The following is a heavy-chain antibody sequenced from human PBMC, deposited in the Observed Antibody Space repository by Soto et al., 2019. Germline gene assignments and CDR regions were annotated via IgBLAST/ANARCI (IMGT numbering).Heavy chain of an antibody. CDR1: GYTFTSYD. Sequence: QVQLVQSGAEVKKPGASVKVSCKASGYTFTSYDIRWVRQAPGQGLEWMGWISAYNGNTNYAQKLQDRVTMTTDTSTSTAYIELRSLRSDDTAGYYCAREGGTMGAGWFDPWGQGTLVTVSS. CDR2: ISAYNGNT. V-gene: IGHV1-18*01. J-gene: IGHJ5*02. CDR3: AREGGTMGAGWFDP. D-gene: IGHD3-10*01.